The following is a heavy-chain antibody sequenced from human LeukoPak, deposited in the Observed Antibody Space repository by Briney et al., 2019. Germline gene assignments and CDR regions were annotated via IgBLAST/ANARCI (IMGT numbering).Heavy chain of an antibody. V-gene: IGHV3-23*01. J-gene: IGHJ4*02. D-gene: IGHD2-15*01. CDR1: GFTFSSFG. Sequence: GGSLRLSCAVSGFTFSSFGMSWVRQAPGKGLEWVSVISGSGFGTYYADSVKGRFTISTDNSKHTLYLQMDSRRADDTAIYYCAKDHLVGYSSASYFFDYWGQGTLVTVSS. CDR3: AKDHLVGYSSASYFFDY. CDR2: ISGSGFGT.